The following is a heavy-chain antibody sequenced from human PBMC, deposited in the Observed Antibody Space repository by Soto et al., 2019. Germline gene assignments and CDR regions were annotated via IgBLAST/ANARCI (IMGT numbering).Heavy chain of an antibody. V-gene: IGHV1-18*01. CDR1: GYTFTSYG. CDR2: ISAYNGET. D-gene: IGHD1-7*01. CDR3: ATWNYGGTFDY. Sequence: GASVKVSCKASGYTFTSYGISWVRQAPGQGLEWMGWISAYNGETIYAQKFQGRVTMTEDTSTDTAYMELSSLRSEDTAVYYCATWNYGGTFDYWGQGTLVTVSS. J-gene: IGHJ4*02.